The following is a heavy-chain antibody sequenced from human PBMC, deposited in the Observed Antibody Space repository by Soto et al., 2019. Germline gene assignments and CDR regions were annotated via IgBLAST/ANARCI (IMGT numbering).Heavy chain of an antibody. CDR2: IYHSGST. CDR1: GYSISSGYY. J-gene: IGHJ5*02. CDR3: ARGGIAAAENWFDP. D-gene: IGHD6-13*01. Sequence: PSETLSLTCAVSGYSISSGYYWGWIRQPPGKGLEWIGSIYHSGSTYYNPSLKSRVTISVDTSKNQFSLKLSSVTAADTAVYYCARGGIAAAENWFDPWGQGTLVTVSS. V-gene: IGHV4-38-2*01.